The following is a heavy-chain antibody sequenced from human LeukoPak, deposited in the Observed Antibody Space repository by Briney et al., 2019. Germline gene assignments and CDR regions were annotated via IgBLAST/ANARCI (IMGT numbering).Heavy chain of an antibody. CDR1: GGSFSGYY. V-gene: IGHV4-34*01. J-gene: IGHJ6*03. Sequence: PSETLSLTCAVYGGSFSGYYWRWIRQPPGKGREWIGEINHSGSTNYNPSLKSRVTISVDTSKNQFSLKLSSVTAADTAVYYCARAGLVVPAAILSYYYYYMDVWGKGTTVTVSS. D-gene: IGHD2-2*02. CDR3: ARAGLVVPAAILSYYYYYMDV. CDR2: INHSGST.